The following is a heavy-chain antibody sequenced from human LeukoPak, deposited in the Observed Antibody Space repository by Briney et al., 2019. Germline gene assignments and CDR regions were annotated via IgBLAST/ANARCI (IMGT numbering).Heavy chain of an antibody. J-gene: IGHJ6*02. D-gene: IGHD2-15*01. CDR3: ARGGSPGYYYGMDV. Sequence: TSETLSLTCTVSGGSISSYYWSWIRQPPGKGLEWIGYIYYSGSTNYHPSLKSRVTISVDTSKNQFSLKLSSVTAADTAVYYCARGGSPGYYYGMDVWGQGTTVTVSS. CDR2: IYYSGST. V-gene: IGHV4-59*01. CDR1: GGSISSYY.